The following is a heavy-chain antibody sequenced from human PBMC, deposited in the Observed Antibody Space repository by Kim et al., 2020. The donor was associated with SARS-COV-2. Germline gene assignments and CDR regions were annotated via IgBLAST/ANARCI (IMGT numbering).Heavy chain of an antibody. J-gene: IGHJ4*02. D-gene: IGHD3-10*01. V-gene: IGHV4-31*03. CDR2: IYYSGST. CDR3: ARAELLLWFGELSGYFDY. CDR1: GGSISSGGYY. Sequence: SETLSLTCTVSGGSISSGGYYWSWIRQHPGKGLEWIGYIYYSGSTYYNPSLKSRVTISVDTSKNQFSLKLSSVTAADTAVYYCARAELLLWFGELSGYFDYWGQGTLVTVSS.